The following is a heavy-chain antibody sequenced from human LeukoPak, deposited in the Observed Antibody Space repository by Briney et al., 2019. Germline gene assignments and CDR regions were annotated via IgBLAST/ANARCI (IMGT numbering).Heavy chain of an antibody. Sequence: SGTLSLTCAVSGGSISSSNWWTWIRQPPGKGLEWIGYIYHSGGADYNPSLKGRVTISVDSSKNQISLNLDSVTAADTAVYYCAACNFDFLSGYTYWGQGALVTVSS. V-gene: IGHV4-4*02. D-gene: IGHD3-9*01. CDR3: AACNFDFLSGYTY. CDR2: IYHSGGA. CDR1: GGSISSSNW. J-gene: IGHJ4*02.